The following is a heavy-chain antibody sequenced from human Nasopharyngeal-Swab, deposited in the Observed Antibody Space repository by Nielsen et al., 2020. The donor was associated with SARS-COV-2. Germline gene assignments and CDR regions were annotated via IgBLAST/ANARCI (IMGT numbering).Heavy chain of an antibody. D-gene: IGHD3-10*01. CDR2: IYPGDSET. Sequence: GGSLRLSCKGSGYRFTSYWIGWVRQMPGKGLEWMGIIYPGDSETRYSPSFQGQVTISADKSISTAYLQWSSLKASDTAMYYCARQRFTYGSGSYQGGYYFDYWGQGTLVTVSS. V-gene: IGHV5-51*01. J-gene: IGHJ4*02. CDR1: GYRFTSYW. CDR3: ARQRFTYGSGSYQGGYYFDY.